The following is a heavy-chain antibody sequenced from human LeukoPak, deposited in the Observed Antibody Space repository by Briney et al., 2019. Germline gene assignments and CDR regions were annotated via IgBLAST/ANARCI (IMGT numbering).Heavy chain of an antibody. D-gene: IGHD6-6*01. CDR1: GFTFSSYS. CDR2: ISSSSSTI. Sequence: GGSLRLSCAASGFTFSSYSMNWVRQAPGKGLEWVSYISSSSSTIYYADSVKGRFTISRDNSKNTLYLQMNSLRAEDTAVYYCAKDISSSSYHDYWGQGTLVTVSS. CDR3: AKDISSSSYHDY. J-gene: IGHJ4*02. V-gene: IGHV3-48*01.